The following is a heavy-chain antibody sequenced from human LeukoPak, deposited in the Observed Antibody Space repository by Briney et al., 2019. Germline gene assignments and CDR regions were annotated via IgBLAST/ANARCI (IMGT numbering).Heavy chain of an antibody. CDR1: GFTFSSYG. Sequence: PGGSLRLSCAASGFTFSSYGMHWVRQAPGKGLEWVAVISYDGSNKYYADSVKGRFTISRDNSKNTLYLQMNSLRAEDTAVYYCAKDIAAAGPGFDYWGRGTLVTVSS. V-gene: IGHV3-30*18. D-gene: IGHD6-13*01. J-gene: IGHJ4*02. CDR3: AKDIAAAGPGFDY. CDR2: ISYDGSNK.